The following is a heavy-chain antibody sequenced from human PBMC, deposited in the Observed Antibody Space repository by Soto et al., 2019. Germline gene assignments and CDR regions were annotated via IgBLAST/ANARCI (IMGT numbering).Heavy chain of an antibody. CDR2: IRSKAYGGTT. D-gene: IGHD3-22*01. CDR3: NTNYYDSSGYDNWFDP. CDR1: GFTFGDYA. Sequence: EVQLVESGGGLVKPGRSLRLSCTASGFTFGDYAMSWFRQAPGKGLEWVGFIRSKAYGGTTHYAASVKGRFTISRDDSKSIAYLQMNSLKTEDTAVYYCNTNYYDSSGYDNWFDPWGQGTLVTVSS. V-gene: IGHV3-49*05. J-gene: IGHJ5*02.